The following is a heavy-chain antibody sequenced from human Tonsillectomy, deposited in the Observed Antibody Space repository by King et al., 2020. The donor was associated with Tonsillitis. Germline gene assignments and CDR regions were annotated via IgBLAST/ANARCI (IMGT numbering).Heavy chain of an antibody. CDR2: INHDSSAI. J-gene: IGHJ4*02. D-gene: IGHD3-9*01. V-gene: IGHV3-48*01. CDR1: GFAFSSYS. Sequence: VQLVASVGGLVPPGGSLSLSCAASGFAFSSYSMNWVRQAPGKGLDWVSYINHDSSAIYYADSVKGRFTISRDNAKNSLYLQINSLRAEDTALYYCARDRDWAFDYWGQGTLVAVSS. CDR3: ARDRDWAFDY.